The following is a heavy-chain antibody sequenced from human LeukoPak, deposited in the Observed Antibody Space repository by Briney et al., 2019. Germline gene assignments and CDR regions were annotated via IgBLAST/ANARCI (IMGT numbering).Heavy chain of an antibody. J-gene: IGHJ5*02. Sequence: SETLSLTCTVSGGSISSYYWSWIRQTPGMGLEWIGYIYHSGSTKYNPSLKSRVTISVDTSKNQFSLKLSSVTAADTAVYYCARDFPESKGWGPDPWGQGTLVTVSS. V-gene: IGHV4-59*01. CDR2: IYHSGST. CDR3: ARDFPESKGWGPDP. D-gene: IGHD1-14*01. CDR1: GGSISSYY.